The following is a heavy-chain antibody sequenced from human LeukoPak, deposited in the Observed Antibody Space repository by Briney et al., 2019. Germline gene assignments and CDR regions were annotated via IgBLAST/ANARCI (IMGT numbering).Heavy chain of an antibody. CDR2: FDPEDGET. D-gene: IGHD2-2*01. V-gene: IGHV1-24*01. Sequence: ASVKVSCRVSGYTHTELSMHWVRQAPGKGLEWMGGFDPEDGETIYAQKFQGRVTMTEDTSTDTAYMELSSLRSEDTAVYYCATDLHCSSTSCLDYWGQGTLVTVSS. CDR1: GYTHTELS. J-gene: IGHJ4*02. CDR3: ATDLHCSSTSCLDY.